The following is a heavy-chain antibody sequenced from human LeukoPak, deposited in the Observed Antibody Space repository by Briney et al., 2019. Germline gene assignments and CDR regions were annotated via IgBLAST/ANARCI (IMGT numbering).Heavy chain of an antibody. CDR3: ARDRGNSDPGDWFDS. J-gene: IGHJ5*01. Sequence: PGGSLRLSCAASGFTFSDYYMSWIRQAPGKGIEWVSYISGSGSTVYYAAFVRGRFTISRDNAKNSLFLQMNSLRAEDTAVYYCARDRGNSDPGDWFDSWGQGTLVTVSS. CDR1: GFTFSDYY. V-gene: IGHV3-11*01. D-gene: IGHD4-23*01. CDR2: ISGSGSTV.